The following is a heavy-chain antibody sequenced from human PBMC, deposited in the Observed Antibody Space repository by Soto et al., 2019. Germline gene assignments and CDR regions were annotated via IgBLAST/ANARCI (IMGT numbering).Heavy chain of an antibody. J-gene: IGHJ5*02. CDR1: GYTFTSYY. D-gene: IGHD4-17*01. V-gene: IGHV1-46*01. CDR3: ARENMDYGGNRGWFDP. CDR2: INPSGGST. Sequence: ASVKVSCKASGYTFTSYYMHWVRQAPGQGLEWMGIINPSGGSTSYAQKFQGRVTMTRDTSTSTVYMELSSLRSEDTAVYYCARENMDYGGNRGWFDPWGQGXLVTVYS.